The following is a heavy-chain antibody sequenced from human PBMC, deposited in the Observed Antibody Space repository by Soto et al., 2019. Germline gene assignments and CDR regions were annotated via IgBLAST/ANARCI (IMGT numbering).Heavy chain of an antibody. Sequence: SVKVSCKAAGGTFSNYIFSWVRQAPGQGLEWMGGTIPMFATAQYAQKLQGRVTITADESTTTVYMDLTSLTSDDTAVYYCASGLFGPQWLVCFDTWGQGTLVTVSS. CDR1: GGTFSNYI. V-gene: IGHV1-69*13. J-gene: IGHJ4*02. CDR2: TIPMFATA. CDR3: ASGLFGPQWLVCFDT. D-gene: IGHD6-19*01.